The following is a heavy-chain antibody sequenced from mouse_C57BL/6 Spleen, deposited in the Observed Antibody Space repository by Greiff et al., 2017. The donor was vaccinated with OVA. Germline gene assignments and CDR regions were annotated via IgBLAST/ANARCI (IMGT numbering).Heavy chain of an antibody. CDR2: IDPNSGGT. CDR1: GYTFTSYW. J-gene: IGHJ4*01. D-gene: IGHD1-1*01. CDR3: ARSGYYGISTDAMDY. Sequence: QVQLQQPGAELVKPGASVKLSCKASGYTFTSYWMHWVKQRPGRGLEWIGRIDPNSGGTKYNEKFKSKATLTVDKPSSPAYMQRSSLTSEDSAVYYCARSGYYGISTDAMDYWGQGTSVTVSS. V-gene: IGHV1-72*01.